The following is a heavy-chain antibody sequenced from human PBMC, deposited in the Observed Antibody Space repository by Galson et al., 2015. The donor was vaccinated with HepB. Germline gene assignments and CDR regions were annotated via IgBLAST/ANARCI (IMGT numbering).Heavy chain of an antibody. CDR2: ITPSDDYT. CDR1: GFTFSYYG. V-gene: IGHV3-23*01. CDR3: AKVFPEKTDGWYRQALYYFDS. J-gene: IGHJ4*01. Sequence: SLRLSCAASGFTFSYYGMSWVRQAPGKGLEWVSAITPSDDYTYSADSLKGRFTISRDNSKNTLFLQMNSLRADDTAIYFCAKVFPEKTDGWYRQALYYFDSWGHGTRVTVSS. D-gene: IGHD6-19*01.